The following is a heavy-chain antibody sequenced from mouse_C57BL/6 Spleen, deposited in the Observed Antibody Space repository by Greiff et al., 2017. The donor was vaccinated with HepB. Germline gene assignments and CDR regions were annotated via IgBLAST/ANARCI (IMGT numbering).Heavy chain of an antibody. CDR1: GYTFTDYE. Sequence: VQLQQSGAELVRPGASVTLSCKASGYTFTDYEMHWVKQTPVHGLEWIGAIDPETGGTAYNQKFKGKAILTADKSSSTAYMALRSLTSEDSAVYYCTGYYAMDYWGQGTSGTVSS. CDR2: IDPETGGT. J-gene: IGHJ4*01. CDR3: TGYYAMDY. V-gene: IGHV1-15*01.